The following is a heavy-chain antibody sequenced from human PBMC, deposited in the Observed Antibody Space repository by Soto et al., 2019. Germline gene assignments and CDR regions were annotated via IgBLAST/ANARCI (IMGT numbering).Heavy chain of an antibody. CDR2: ISAYNGNT. J-gene: IGHJ6*02. Sequence: GASVKVSCKASGYTFTSYGISWVRQAPGQGLEWMGWISAYNGNTNYAQELQGRVTMTTDTSTSTAYMELRSLRSDDTAVYYCAKNGQPPYYYYGLDVWGQGTTVTVSS. CDR1: GYTFTSYG. V-gene: IGHV1-18*01. CDR3: AKNGQPPYYYYGLDV. D-gene: IGHD2-8*01.